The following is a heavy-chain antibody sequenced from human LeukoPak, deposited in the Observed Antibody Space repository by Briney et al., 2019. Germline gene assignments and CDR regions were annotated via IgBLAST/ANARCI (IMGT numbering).Heavy chain of an antibody. Sequence: GESLQISCKGSGYRFTTYWIGWVRQMPGKGLEWMGIIYPGDSDTRYSPSFQGQVTISADKSISTAYLQWSSLKASDTAMYYCATWNDAGTHFNYWGQGTLLTVSS. CDR3: ATWNDAGTHFNY. CDR2: IYPGDSDT. J-gene: IGHJ4*02. V-gene: IGHV5-51*01. D-gene: IGHD1-1*01. CDR1: GYRFTTYW.